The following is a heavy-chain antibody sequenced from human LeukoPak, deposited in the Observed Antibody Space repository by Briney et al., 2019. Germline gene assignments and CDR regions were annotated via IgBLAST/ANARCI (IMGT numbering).Heavy chain of an antibody. CDR1: GFSFSDAW. CDR2: IKEDGSEK. V-gene: IGHV3-7*03. CDR3: AKDNTVNQH. Sequence: GGSLRLSCAASGFSFSDAWMNWVRQAPGKGLEWVANIKEDGSEKRYADSVKGRFTISRDNAKNSLYLQMNSLRAEDTAVYYCAKDNTVNQHWGQGTLVTVSS. D-gene: IGHD4-17*01. J-gene: IGHJ4*02.